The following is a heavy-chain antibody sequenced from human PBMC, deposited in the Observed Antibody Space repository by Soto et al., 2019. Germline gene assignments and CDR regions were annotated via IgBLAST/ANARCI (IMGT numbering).Heavy chain of an antibody. CDR3: AEEVIAAAGERRIDY. V-gene: IGHV4-31*03. CDR1: GGSISSGGYY. CDR2: IYYSGST. J-gene: IGHJ4*02. D-gene: IGHD6-13*01. Sequence: KPSETLSLTCTVSGGSISSGGYYWSWIRQHPGKGLEWIGYIYYSGSTYYNPSLKSRVTISVDTSKNQFSLKLSSVTAADTAVYYCAEEVIAAAGERRIDYWGQGTLVTVSS.